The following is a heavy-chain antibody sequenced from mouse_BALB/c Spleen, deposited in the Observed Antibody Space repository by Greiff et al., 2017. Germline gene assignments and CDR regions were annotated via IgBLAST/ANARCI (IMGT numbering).Heavy chain of an antibody. CDR3: ARNYRYDAWYFDV. V-gene: IGHV1-12*01. Sequence: QVQLQQPGAELVKPGASVKMSCKASGYTFTSYNMHWVKQTPGQGLEWIGAIYPGNGDTSYNQKFKGKATLTADKSSSTAYMQLSSLTSEDSAVYYCARNYRYDAWYFDVWGAGTTVTVSS. CDR2: IYPGNGDT. J-gene: IGHJ1*01. D-gene: IGHD2-14*01. CDR1: GYTFTSYN.